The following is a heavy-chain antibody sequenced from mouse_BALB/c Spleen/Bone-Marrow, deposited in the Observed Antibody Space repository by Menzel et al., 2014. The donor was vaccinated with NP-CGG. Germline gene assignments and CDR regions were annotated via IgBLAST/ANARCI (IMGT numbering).Heavy chain of an antibody. CDR2: VNPRSGYA. CDR1: GYTFTDYT. J-gene: IGHJ2*01. CDR3: ARPKGFALDY. V-gene: IGHV1-4*01. Sequence: VKLMESGAELASPGASVKMSCKASGYTFTDYTIQWVKQRPGQGLEWIGYVNPRSGYANYNQKFKDKATLTADKSSSTAFMQLSSLTSEDFAVYYCARPKGFALDYWGQGTALTVSS.